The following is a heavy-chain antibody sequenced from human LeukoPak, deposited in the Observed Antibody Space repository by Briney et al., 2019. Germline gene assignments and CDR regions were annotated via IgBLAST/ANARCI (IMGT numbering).Heavy chain of an antibody. CDR2: IYHSGST. D-gene: IGHD5/OR15-5a*01. CDR3: ARRFDFVYDYVYYFGS. Sequence: SETLSLTCNVSGFSITSSYYWSWIRQPPGKGLEWIGSIYHSGSTYYNPSLKSRVTMSVDTSKNQFSLNLSSVTAADTAVYYCARRFDFVYDYVYYFGSWGQGTLVTVSS. J-gene: IGHJ4*02. CDR1: GFSITSSYY. V-gene: IGHV4-38-2*02.